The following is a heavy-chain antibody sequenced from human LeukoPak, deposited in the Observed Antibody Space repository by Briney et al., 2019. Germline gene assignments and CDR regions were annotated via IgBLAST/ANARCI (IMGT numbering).Heavy chain of an antibody. Sequence: SETLSLTCTASGGSISSYYWSWIRQPPGKGLEWIGYIYYTGSTNYNPSLKSRVTISVDPSKNQFSLKLSSVTAADTAVYYCARARGDGLCFDYWGQGTLVTVSS. D-gene: IGHD3-16*01. CDR2: IYYTGST. CDR3: ARARGDGLCFDY. J-gene: IGHJ4*02. V-gene: IGHV4-59*01. CDR1: GGSISSYY.